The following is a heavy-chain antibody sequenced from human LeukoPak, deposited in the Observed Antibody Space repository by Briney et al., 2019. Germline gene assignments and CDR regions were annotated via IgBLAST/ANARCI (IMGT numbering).Heavy chain of an antibody. V-gene: IGHV4-59*08. J-gene: IGHJ5*02. CDR3: ARNSAVATSRSWFDP. CDR2: AYYSGST. CDR1: DGSISNYY. D-gene: IGHD6-19*01. Sequence: SETLSLTCSVFDGSISNYYWSWIRQPPGKGLEWIGYAYYSGSTTYNPSLESRVTISVDTSKNQFSLKLTAVTAADTAVYYCARNSAVATSRSWFDPCSRGTLVTVSS.